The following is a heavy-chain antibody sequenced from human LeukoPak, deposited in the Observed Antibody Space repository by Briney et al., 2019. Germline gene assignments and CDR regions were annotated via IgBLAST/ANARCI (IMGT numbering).Heavy chain of an antibody. Sequence: PSQTLSLTCAISGDSVSSNSAAWNWIRQSPSRGLEWLGRTYYRSKWYYDYAASVKSRIIINPDTSKNQFSLQLNSVTAADTAVYYCARQLGAAGIHYGLDVWGQGTTVTVSS. CDR1: GDSVSSNSAA. V-gene: IGHV6-1*01. CDR3: ARQLGAAGIHYGLDV. CDR2: TYYRSKWYY. D-gene: IGHD6-13*01. J-gene: IGHJ6*02.